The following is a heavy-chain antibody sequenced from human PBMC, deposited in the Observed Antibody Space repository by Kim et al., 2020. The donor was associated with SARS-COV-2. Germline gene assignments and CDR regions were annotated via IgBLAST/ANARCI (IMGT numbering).Heavy chain of an antibody. J-gene: IGHJ4*02. CDR1: GGSISSYY. Sequence: SETLSLTCTVSGGSISSYYWSWIRQPPGKGLEWIGYIYYSGSTNYNPSLKSRVTISVDTSKNQFSLKLSSVTAADTAVYYCARGPYGGDFDYWGQGTLVTVSS. V-gene: IGHV4-59*01. CDR3: ARGPYGGDFDY. CDR2: IYYSGST. D-gene: IGHD2-21*01.